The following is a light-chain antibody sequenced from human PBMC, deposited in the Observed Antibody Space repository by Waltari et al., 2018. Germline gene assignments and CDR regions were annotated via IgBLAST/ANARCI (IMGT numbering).Light chain of an antibody. CDR3: QHYDNYPIT. CDR1: QSISSW. V-gene: IGKV1-5*03. CDR2: KAS. J-gene: IGKJ5*01. Sequence: DIRMTQSPSTLSASVGDRVTITCRASQSISSWLAWYQQKPGKAPNLLIYKASTLESGVPSRFSGSGSGTEFTLTISSLQPDDFATYYCQHYDNYPITFGQGTRLEIK.